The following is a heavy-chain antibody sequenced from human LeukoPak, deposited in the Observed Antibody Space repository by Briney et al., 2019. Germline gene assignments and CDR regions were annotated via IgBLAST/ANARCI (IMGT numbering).Heavy chain of an antibody. CDR3: ARDELSPDSTDLDY. V-gene: IGHV3-30*14. J-gene: IGHJ4*02. D-gene: IGHD2/OR15-2a*01. Sequence: GGSLRLSCAVSGLSLRTYAMHWVRQAPGKGLEWVAVISFDGSNEYYADSMKGRFTISRDNSKNTLYLQMNSLRAEDTAVYYCARDELSPDSTDLDYWGQGTLVTVSS. CDR2: ISFDGSNE. CDR1: GLSLRTYA.